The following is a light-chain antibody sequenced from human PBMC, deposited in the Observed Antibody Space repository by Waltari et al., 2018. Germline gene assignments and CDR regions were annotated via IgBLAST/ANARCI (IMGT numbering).Light chain of an antibody. V-gene: IGKV1-12*01. CDR3: QQSNSFPLT. Sequence: DIQMTQSPSSVSASVGDRVTITCRASQGISSWIAWYQQKPGKAPKLLIYAASSLQTGVPSRSRGSGSGRDFTLTISSLQPEDFATYYCQQSNSFPLTFGGGTRVEIE. CDR2: AAS. J-gene: IGKJ4*01. CDR1: QGISSW.